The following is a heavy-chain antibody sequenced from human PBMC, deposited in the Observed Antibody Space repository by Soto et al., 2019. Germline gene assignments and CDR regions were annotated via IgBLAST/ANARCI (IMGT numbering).Heavy chain of an antibody. CDR2: ISYDGSNK. V-gene: IGHV3-30*18. Sequence: GGSLRLSCAASGFTFDAYGMHWVRQAPGKGLEWLAVISYDGSNKYYTDSVKGRFTISRDNSKNTLYLQMNSLRAEDTAVYYCAKDHIGNSWNLDYWGRGTVVTVSS. D-gene: IGHD1-20*01. J-gene: IGHJ4*02. CDR3: AKDHIGNSWNLDY. CDR1: GFTFDAYG.